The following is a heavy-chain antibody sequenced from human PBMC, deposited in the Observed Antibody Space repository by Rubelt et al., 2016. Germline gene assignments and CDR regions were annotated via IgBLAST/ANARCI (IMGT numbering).Heavy chain of an antibody. CDR1: GFSLTTGGVG. J-gene: IGHJ3*02. D-gene: IGHD2-2*01. CDR2: IYWDDDK. CDR3: ARRCSSATGYNAFDI. Sequence: QITLKESGPTLVKPTQTLTLTCTFSGFSLTTGGVGVGWIRQPPGKALEWLALIYWDDDKRYTPSLKSRLTISKDTSKNQVVLTMTNLDPVDTATYYCARRCSSATGYNAFDIWGQGTTVTVSS. V-gene: IGHV2-5*02.